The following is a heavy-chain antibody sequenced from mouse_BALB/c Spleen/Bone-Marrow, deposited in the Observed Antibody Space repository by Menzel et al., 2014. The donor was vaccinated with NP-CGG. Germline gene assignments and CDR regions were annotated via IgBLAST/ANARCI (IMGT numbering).Heavy chain of an antibody. D-gene: IGHD1-1*01. Sequence: ESGPGPVKPSQSLSLTRTVTGYSITSDYAWNWIRQFPGNKLEWMGYISYSCDTSYNPSLKSRISITRDTSKNQFFLQLNSVTTADTATYYCARRGYYGSSLDYRGQGTTLTVSS. CDR2: ISYSCDT. V-gene: IGHV3-2*02. CDR3: ARRGYYGSSLDY. CDR1: GYSITSDYA. J-gene: IGHJ2*01.